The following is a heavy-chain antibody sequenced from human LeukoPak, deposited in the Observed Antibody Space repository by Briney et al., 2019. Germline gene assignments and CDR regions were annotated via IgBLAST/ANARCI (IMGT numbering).Heavy chain of an antibody. CDR3: VRDGYSYGYDFGY. Sequence: GGSLRLSCGASGFLFSDYEMNWVRQAPGKWLEWISYISTRGGTIYYADSVEGRFTISRDNAKNALYLQMNSLRVEDTAFYYCVRDGYSYGYDFGYWGQGTLVAVSP. CDR1: GFLFSDYE. J-gene: IGHJ4*02. D-gene: IGHD5-18*01. V-gene: IGHV3-48*03. CDR2: ISTRGGTI.